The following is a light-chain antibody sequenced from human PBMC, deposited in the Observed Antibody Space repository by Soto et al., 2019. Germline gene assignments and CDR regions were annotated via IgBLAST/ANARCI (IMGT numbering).Light chain of an antibody. V-gene: IGKV3D-20*02. J-gene: IGKJ1*01. CDR1: QTISRSY. CDR3: QQRRN. CDR2: GAS. Sequence: ELVLTQSPGTLSLSPGERATVSCRASQTISRSYLVWYQKKPGQAPRLLIYGASTRATGIPDRFTGSGSGTAFTLTIPRLEPEDFEVYYCQQRRNFGRGTKVDIK.